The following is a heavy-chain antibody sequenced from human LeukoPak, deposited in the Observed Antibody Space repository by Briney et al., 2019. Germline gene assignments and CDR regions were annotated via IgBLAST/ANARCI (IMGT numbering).Heavy chain of an antibody. J-gene: IGHJ4*02. Sequence: GGSLRLSCAASGFTFSSYTMHWVRQAPDKGLEWVTVTPSDGSNKYYADSVKGRFTISRDNSKNTLYLQMNSLRAEDTAVYYCARDDPFNYYFDYWGQGTLVTVSS. CDR2: TPSDGSNK. D-gene: IGHD5-24*01. V-gene: IGHV3-30*01. CDR3: ARDDPFNYYFDY. CDR1: GFTFSSYT.